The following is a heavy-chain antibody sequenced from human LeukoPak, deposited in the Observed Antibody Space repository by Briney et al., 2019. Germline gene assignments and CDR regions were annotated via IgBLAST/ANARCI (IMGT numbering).Heavy chain of an antibody. V-gene: IGHV1-18*01. D-gene: IGHD6-6*01. J-gene: IGHJ3*02. CDR3: ARVAGIAARKSFDI. CDR1: GYTFSGYA. Sequence: ASVKVSCKASGYTFSGYAISWVRQAPGQGLEWMGWISAYNGNTNYAQKLQGRVTMTTDTSTSTAYMELRSLRSDDTAVYYCARVAGIAARKSFDIWGQGTMVTVSS. CDR2: ISAYNGNT.